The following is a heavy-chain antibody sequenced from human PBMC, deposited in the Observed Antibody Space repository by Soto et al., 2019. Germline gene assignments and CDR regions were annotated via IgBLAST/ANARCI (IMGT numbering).Heavy chain of an antibody. CDR1: GFTVSSNY. J-gene: IGHJ6*03. V-gene: IGHV3-30*18. CDR3: AKDDGGASYYDFWSGLYYMDV. Sequence: PGGSLRLSCAASGFTVSSNYMSWVRQAPGKGLEWVAVISYDGSNKYYADSVKGRFTISRDNSKNTLYLQMNSLRAEDTAVYYCAKDDGGASYYDFWSGLYYMDVWGKGTTVTVSS. CDR2: ISYDGSNK. D-gene: IGHD3-3*01.